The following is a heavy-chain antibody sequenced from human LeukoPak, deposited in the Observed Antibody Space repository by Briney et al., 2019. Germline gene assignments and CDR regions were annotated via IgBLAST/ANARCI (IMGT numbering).Heavy chain of an antibody. D-gene: IGHD3/OR15-3a*01. CDR2: ISGSGGST. Sequence: GGSLRLSCAASGFTFSTYVMSWVRQAPGKGLEWVSAISGSGGSTYYADSVKGRFTISRDNSKNTLYLQMNSLGADDTAVYYCAKGDWRYFDYWGQGTLVTVSS. CDR3: AKGDWRYFDY. CDR1: GFTFSTYV. V-gene: IGHV3-23*01. J-gene: IGHJ4*02.